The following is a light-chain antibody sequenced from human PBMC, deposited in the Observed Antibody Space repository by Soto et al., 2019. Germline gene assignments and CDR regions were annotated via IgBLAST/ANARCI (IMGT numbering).Light chain of an antibody. V-gene: IGLV8-61*01. CDR3: ALYMGSGIWV. CDR1: SGSVSTSYY. CDR2: STN. J-gene: IGLJ3*02. Sequence: VVTQEPSFSVSPGRTVTLTCGLSSGSVSTSYYPSWHQQTPGQAPRTLIYSTNTRSSGVPDRFSGSILGNKAALTITGAQADDESDYYCALYMGSGIWVFGGGTQLTVL.